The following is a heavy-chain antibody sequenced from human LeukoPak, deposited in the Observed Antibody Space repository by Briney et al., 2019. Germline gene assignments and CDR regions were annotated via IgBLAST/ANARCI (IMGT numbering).Heavy chain of an antibody. CDR2: IYYSGTT. J-gene: IGHJ4*02. CDR3: AKHYMGSSYNHGLDC. V-gene: IGHV4-39*01. Sequence: SQTLSLTCTVSGGSISSDNYYWGWIRQPPGKGLEWIGSIYYSGTTYYNPSLKSRVTISVDTSKNQFSLKLSSVTAADTALYYCAKHYMGSSYNHGLDCWGQGTLVTVSS. CDR1: GGSISSDNYY. D-gene: IGHD3-10*01.